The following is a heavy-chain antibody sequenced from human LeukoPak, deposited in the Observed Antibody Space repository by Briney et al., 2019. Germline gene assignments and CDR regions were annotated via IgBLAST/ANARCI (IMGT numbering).Heavy chain of an antibody. CDR3: ARFNYFDTGGYFYYLDY. J-gene: IGHJ4*02. D-gene: IGHD3-22*01. CDR2: IYHSGST. CDR1: YYSISSGYY. Sequence: SETLSLTCTVSYYSISSGYYWGWIRQPPGKGLEWIGNIYHSGSTYFNPPLKSRVTISVDTSRNQFSLKLSSVTAADTAMYYCARFNYFDTGGYFYYLDYWGQGTLVTVSS. V-gene: IGHV4-38-2*02.